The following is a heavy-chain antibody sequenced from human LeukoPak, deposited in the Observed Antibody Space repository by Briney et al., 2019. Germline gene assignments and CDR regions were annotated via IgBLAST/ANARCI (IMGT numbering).Heavy chain of an antibody. CDR3: AKEWGQAEVDP. J-gene: IGHJ5*02. Sequence: GGSLRLSCAASGITFTSHAMSWVRQAPGKGLEWVSLICGSGGHTYYGDSVKGRFTISRDNSKNTLYLQMNSLRAEDTAVHYCAKEWGQAEVDPWGQGTLVTVSS. V-gene: IGHV3-23*01. CDR2: ICGSGGHT. D-gene: IGHD3-16*01. CDR1: GITFTSHA.